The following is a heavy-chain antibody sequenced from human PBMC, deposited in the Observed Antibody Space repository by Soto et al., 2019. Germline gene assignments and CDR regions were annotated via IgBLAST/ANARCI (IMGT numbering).Heavy chain of an antibody. V-gene: IGHV4-34*01. CDR1: GGSFSGYY. Sequence: XETPSLTCAVYGGSFSGYYWSWIRQPPGKGLEWIGEINHSGSTNYNPSLKSRVTISVDTSKNQFSLKLSSVTAADTAVYYCARGKLSDYVWGSYRYHFDYWGQGTVVTVSS. D-gene: IGHD3-16*02. CDR3: ARGKLSDYVWGSYRYHFDY. CDR2: INHSGST. J-gene: IGHJ4*02.